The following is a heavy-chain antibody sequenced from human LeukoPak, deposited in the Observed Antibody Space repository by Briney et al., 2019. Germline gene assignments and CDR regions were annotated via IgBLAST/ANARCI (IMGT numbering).Heavy chain of an antibody. D-gene: IGHD2-8*02. CDR1: QFGFSSYW. Sequence: GGSLRLSCAASQFGFSSYWMSWVRQAPGKGLEWVANIKRDGSEEYYVDSVKGRFTISRDNAKNSLYLQMNSLRTEDTAVYYCARRSGPIDYWGRGTLVTVSS. V-gene: IGHV3-7*05. CDR3: ARRSGPIDY. J-gene: IGHJ4*02. CDR2: IKRDGSEE.